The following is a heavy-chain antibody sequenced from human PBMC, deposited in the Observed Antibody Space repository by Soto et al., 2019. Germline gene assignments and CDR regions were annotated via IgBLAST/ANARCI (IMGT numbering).Heavy chain of an antibody. J-gene: IGHJ3*02. V-gene: IGHV3-23*01. CDR2: ISGSGGAT. CDR3: AREGKLQNSVCCAFDI. Sequence: PGGSLRLSCAASGFTFSNYGMIWVRQAPGKGLEWVSAISGSGGATYYADSVKGRFTISRDNSKNTLYLQMNSLRAEDTAVYYCAREGKLQNSVCCAFDIWGQGTMVTVSS. CDR1: GFTFSNYG. D-gene: IGHD3-10*02.